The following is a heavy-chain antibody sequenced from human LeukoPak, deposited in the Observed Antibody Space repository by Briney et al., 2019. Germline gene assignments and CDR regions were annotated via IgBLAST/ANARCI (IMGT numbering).Heavy chain of an antibody. CDR1: GGSISTSSYY. CDR2: IFYSGST. V-gene: IGHV4-39*07. CDR3: ARDPRGWVPFDY. D-gene: IGHD1-1*01. J-gene: IGHJ4*02. Sequence: KPSETLSLTCTVSGGSISTSSYYWGWVCQPPGKGLEWIGNIFYSGSTYYSPSLKSRVTISLDTSRNQFSLKLSSVTAADTAVYYCARDPRGWVPFDYWGQGTLVTVSS.